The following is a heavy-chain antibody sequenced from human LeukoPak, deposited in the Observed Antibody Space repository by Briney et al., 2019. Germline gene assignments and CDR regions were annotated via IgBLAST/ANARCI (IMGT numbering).Heavy chain of an antibody. CDR3: AKDRAVRVPLKYGMDV. D-gene: IGHD2/OR15-2a*01. J-gene: IGHJ6*02. CDR1: AFTFSSYD. Sequence: AGSLTLTCAASAFTFSSYDMHWVRQAPGKGLEWVADITYDGSNKYYGDHVKGRFTISRDNSKNTLYLQMHSLRAEETAVYYCAKDRAVRVPLKYGMDVWGQGTGVTVSS. CDR2: ITYDGSNK. V-gene: IGHV3-30*18.